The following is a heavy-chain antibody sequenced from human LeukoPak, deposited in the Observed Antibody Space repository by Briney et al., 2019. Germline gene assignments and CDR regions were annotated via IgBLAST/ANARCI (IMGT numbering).Heavy chain of an antibody. CDR1: GFIFSTYA. J-gene: IGHJ4*02. V-gene: IGHV3-21*01. Sequence: SGGSLRLSCAASGFIFSTYAIHWVRQAPGKGLECVSSISSSGAYIYYADSVKGRFTISRDNAKKSLYLQMNSLRAEDTAIYYCVGNYYDSSGLDYWGQGTLVTVSS. CDR3: VGNYYDSSGLDY. D-gene: IGHD3-22*01. CDR2: ISSSGAYI.